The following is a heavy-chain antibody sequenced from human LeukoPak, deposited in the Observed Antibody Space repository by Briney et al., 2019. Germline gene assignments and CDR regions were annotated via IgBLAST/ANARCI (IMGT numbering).Heavy chain of an antibody. CDR2: SRDKANSYTT. V-gene: IGHV3-72*01. CDR1: GFTFSNYW. CDR3: ARVKVESGSYYFDS. J-gene: IGHJ4*02. D-gene: IGHD1-26*01. Sequence: PGGSLRLSCAASGFTFSNYWMSWVRQAPGKGLEWVGRSRDKANSYTTEYAASVEGRFTVSRDDSKKSLYLQMDSLKSEDTAVYYCARVKVESGSYYFDSWGQGTLVTISS.